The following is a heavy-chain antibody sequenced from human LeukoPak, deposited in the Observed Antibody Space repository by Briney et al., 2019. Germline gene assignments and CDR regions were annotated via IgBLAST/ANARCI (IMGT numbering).Heavy chain of an antibody. CDR1: GGSFNGYY. V-gene: IGHV4-34*01. CDR2: INHSGST. CDR3: ARGPGSGSYFAWFDP. D-gene: IGHD3-10*01. Sequence: PSETLSLTCAVYGGSFNGYYWGWIRQPPGKGLEWIGEINHSGSTNYNPSLKSRVTMSVDTSKNQVSLKLSSVTAADTAVYYCARGPGSGSYFAWFDPWGQGTQVTVSS. J-gene: IGHJ5*02.